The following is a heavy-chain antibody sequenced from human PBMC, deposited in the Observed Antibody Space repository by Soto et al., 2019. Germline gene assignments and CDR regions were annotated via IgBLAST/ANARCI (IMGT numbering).Heavy chain of an antibody. D-gene: IGHD6-6*01. CDR2: ISSNGVGT. CDR1: GFTLSGYA. Sequence: EVQLAESGGGLAQPGGSLRLSCAASGFTLSGYAMDWVRQAPGKGLEYVSGISSNGVGTDYANSVQGRFTISRDNSKNTVYLQMGSLSPDDMAVYYCARRARPDFYYMDVWGKGTTVTVSS. J-gene: IGHJ6*03. CDR3: ARRARPDFYYMDV. V-gene: IGHV3-64*01.